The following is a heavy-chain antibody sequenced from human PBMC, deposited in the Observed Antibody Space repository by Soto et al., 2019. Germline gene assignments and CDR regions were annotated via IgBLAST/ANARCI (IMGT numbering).Heavy chain of an antibody. CDR2: IYHSGST. CDR1: RGSISSGGYS. J-gene: IGHJ4*02. V-gene: IGHV4-30-2*01. Sequence: PSVSLSLTCSVARGSISSGGYSWSCFRPQPGKGLEWIGCIYHSGSTYYNPSLMSRVTISVDRSKNQFSLKLSSVTAADTAVYYCAGARYSYGLDGFDDWGLGTLVTVSS. D-gene: IGHD5-18*01. CDR3: AGARYSYGLDGFDD.